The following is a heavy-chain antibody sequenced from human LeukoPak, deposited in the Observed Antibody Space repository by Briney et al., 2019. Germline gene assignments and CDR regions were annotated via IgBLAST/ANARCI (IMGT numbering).Heavy chain of an antibody. V-gene: IGHV3-30-3*01. J-gene: IGHJ4*02. Sequence: GGSLGLSCAASGFTFSSYAMHWVRQAPGKGLEWVAVISYDGSNKYYADSVKGRFTISRDNSKNTLYLQMNSLRAEDTAVYYCARGGDYGDYVLDYWGQGTLVTVSS. CDR2: ISYDGSNK. CDR3: ARGGDYGDYVLDY. D-gene: IGHD4-17*01. CDR1: GFTFSSYA.